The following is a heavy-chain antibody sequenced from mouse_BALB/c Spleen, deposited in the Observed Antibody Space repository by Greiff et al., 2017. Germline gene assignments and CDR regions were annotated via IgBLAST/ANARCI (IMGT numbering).Heavy chain of an antibody. CDR1: GFNIKDTY. CDR2: IDPANGNT. V-gene: IGHV14-3*02. D-gene: IGHD2-3*01. Sequence: EVQLQQSGAELVKPGASVKLSCTASGFNIKDTYMHWVKQRPEQGLEWIGRIDPANGNTKYDPKFQGKATITADTSSNTAYLQLRSLTSEDTAVYYSASWLLRGYFDYWGQGTTLTVSS. CDR3: ASWLLRGYFDY. J-gene: IGHJ2*01.